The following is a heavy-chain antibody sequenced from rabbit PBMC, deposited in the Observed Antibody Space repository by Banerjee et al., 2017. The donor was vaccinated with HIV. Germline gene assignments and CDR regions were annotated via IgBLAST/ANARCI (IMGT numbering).Heavy chain of an antibody. CDR3: ARGGDDEWWYAFDL. CDR2: INTSSGNT. V-gene: IGHV1S45*01. J-gene: IGHJ4*01. D-gene: IGHD2-1*01. Sequence: QEQLEESGGGLVQPEGSLTLTCTASGFSFSNKYVMCWVRQAPGKGLEWIACINTSSGNTVYATWAKGRFTISKTSWTTVTLQMTSLTAADTATYFCARGGDDEWWYAFDLWGPGTPGHRL. CDR1: GFSFSNKYV.